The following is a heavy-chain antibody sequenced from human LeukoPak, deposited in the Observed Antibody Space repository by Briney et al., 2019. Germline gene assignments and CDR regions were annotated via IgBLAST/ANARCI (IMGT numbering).Heavy chain of an antibody. CDR3: AREGNDILTGNYYYYGMDV. D-gene: IGHD3-9*01. CDR2: ISSSGSTI. Sequence: PGGSLRLSCAASGFTFSSYEMNWVRQAPGKGLEWVSYISSSGSTIYYADSVKGRFTISRDNAKNSLYLQMNSLRAEDTAVYYCAREGNDILTGNYYYYGMDVWGQGTTVTVSS. CDR1: GFTFSSYE. V-gene: IGHV3-48*03. J-gene: IGHJ6*02.